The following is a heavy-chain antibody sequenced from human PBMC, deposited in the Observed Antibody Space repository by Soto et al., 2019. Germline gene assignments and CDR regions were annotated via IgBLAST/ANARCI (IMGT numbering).Heavy chain of an antibody. D-gene: IGHD2-2*01. J-gene: IGHJ4*02. V-gene: IGHV1-46*03. CDR3: ASGYKLGYCSSTSCYDPVTDY. CDR2: INPSGGST. CDR1: GYTFTSYY. Sequence: ASVKVSCKASGYTFTSYYMHWVRQAPGQGLEWMGIINPSGGSTSYAQKFQGRVTMTRDTSTSTVYMELSSLRSEDTAVYYCASGYKLGYCSSTSCYDPVTDYWGQGTLVTVSS.